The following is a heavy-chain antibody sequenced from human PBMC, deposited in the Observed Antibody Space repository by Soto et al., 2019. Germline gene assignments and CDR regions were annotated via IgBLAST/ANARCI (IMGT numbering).Heavy chain of an antibody. CDR3: ARRPPRLYGDYGTYYFDY. J-gene: IGHJ4*02. D-gene: IGHD4-17*01. V-gene: IGHV4-59*08. CDR1: GGSISSYY. Sequence: SETLSLTCTVPGGSISSYYWSWIRQPPGKGLEWIGYIYYSGSTNYNPSLKSRVTISVDTSKNQFSLKLSSVTAADTAVNYCARRPPRLYGDYGTYYFDYWGQGTLVTVSS. CDR2: IYYSGST.